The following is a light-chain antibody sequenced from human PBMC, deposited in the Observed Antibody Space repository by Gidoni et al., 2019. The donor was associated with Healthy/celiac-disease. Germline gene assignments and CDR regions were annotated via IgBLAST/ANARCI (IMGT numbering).Light chain of an antibody. Sequence: QSALTQPASVSGSPGQSITISCTGTSRDVGSYNLVSWYQQHPGKAPKLMIYEGSTRPSGVSNRFSGSKSGNTAFLTISGLQAEDEADYYCCSYGFGGGTKLTVL. V-gene: IGLV2-23*01. J-gene: IGLJ3*02. CDR2: EGS. CDR3: CSYG. CDR1: SRDVGSYNL.